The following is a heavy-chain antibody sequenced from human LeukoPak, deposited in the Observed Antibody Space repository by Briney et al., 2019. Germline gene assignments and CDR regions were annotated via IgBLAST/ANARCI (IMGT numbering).Heavy chain of an antibody. V-gene: IGHV1-2*02. D-gene: IGHD1-7*01. CDR1: GYTFTGYY. Sequence: ASVKVSCKASGYTFTGYYMHWVRQAPGQGLEWMGWINPNSGGTNYAQKFQGRVTMNRDTSISTAYMELSRLRSDDTAVYYCARGLTGTLYDWYWFDPWGQGTLVTVSS. CDR3: ARGLTGTLYDWYWFDP. J-gene: IGHJ5*02. CDR2: INPNSGGT.